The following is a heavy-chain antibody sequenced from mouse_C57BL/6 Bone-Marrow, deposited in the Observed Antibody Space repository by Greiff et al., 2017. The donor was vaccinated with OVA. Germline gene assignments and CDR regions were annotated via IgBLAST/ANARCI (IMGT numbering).Heavy chain of an antibody. Sequence: EVKVVESGGGLVQPGGSMKLSCVASGFTFSNYWMNWVRQSPEKGLEWVAQIRLKSDNYATHYAESVKGRFTISRDDSKSSVYLQMNNLRAEDTGIYYCTDSSGRYFDYWGQGTTLTVSS. CDR2: IRLKSDNYAT. V-gene: IGHV6-3*01. CDR3: TDSSGRYFDY. J-gene: IGHJ2*01. D-gene: IGHD3-2*02. CDR1: GFTFSNYW.